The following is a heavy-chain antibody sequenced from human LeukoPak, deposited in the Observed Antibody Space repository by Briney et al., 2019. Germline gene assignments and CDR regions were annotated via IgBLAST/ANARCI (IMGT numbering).Heavy chain of an antibody. CDR3: ARVRYFDWLGPFDY. CDR2: ISSSSSTI. CDR1: GFTFSSYS. D-gene: IGHD3-9*01. Sequence: PGGSLRLSCAASGFTFSSYSMNWVRQAPGKGLEWVSYISSSSSTIYYGDSVKGRFTISRDNAKKSLYLQMNSLRAEDTAVYYCARVRYFDWLGPFDYWGQGTLVTVSS. V-gene: IGHV3-48*04. J-gene: IGHJ4*02.